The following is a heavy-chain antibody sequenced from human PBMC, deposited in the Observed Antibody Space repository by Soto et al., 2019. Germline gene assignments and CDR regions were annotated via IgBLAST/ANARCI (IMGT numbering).Heavy chain of an antibody. Sequence: QLQLQESGPGMVKPSEPLSLTCTVSGGSLSDYYWCWIRLSPGKGREWNGYVSYRGTADYSPAFQGRFFIARDMSKNQFSLKVNSVTAADTAVYYCARLSLDDSASAYYNDYWGQGTVVAVSS. CDR3: ARLSLDDSASAYYNDY. D-gene: IGHD3-22*01. CDR1: GGSLSDYY. V-gene: IGHV4-59*08. J-gene: IGHJ4*02. CDR2: VSYRGTA.